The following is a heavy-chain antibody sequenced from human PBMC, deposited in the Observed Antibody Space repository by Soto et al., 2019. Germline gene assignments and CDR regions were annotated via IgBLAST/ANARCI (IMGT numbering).Heavy chain of an antibody. CDR1: GYTLSDYS. V-gene: IGHV3-48*02. Sequence: VRLSCAASGYTLSDYSMNWVRQAPGKGLEWVSYFGTSRKYIFYADSVRGRFTISRDDAKNSVYLQLNSLRDGDTAVYYCARDLSVAGVFDYWGQGTLVTVSS. CDR2: FGTSRKYI. J-gene: IGHJ4*02. D-gene: IGHD6-19*01. CDR3: ARDLSVAGVFDY.